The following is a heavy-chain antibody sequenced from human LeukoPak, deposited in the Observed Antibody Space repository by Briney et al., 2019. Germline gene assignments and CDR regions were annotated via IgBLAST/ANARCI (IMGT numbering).Heavy chain of an antibody. D-gene: IGHD6-19*01. CDR2: IHYDGTIK. V-gene: IGHV3-30*02. CDR3: ARVAFLRGSGWSKSHFDY. CDR1: GFTFSSYG. J-gene: IGHJ4*02. Sequence: GGSLRLSCAASGFTFSSYGMHWVRQAPGKGLEWVAFIHYDGTIKYYADSVKGRFTISRDNSKNTLYLQMNSLRAEDTAVYYCARVAFLRGSGWSKSHFDYWGQGTLVTVSS.